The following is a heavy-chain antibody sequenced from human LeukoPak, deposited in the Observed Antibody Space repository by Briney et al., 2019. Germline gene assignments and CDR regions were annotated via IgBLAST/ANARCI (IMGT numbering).Heavy chain of an antibody. D-gene: IGHD3-22*01. CDR2: FYSGGST. CDR1: GFIVSDSY. V-gene: IGHV3-53*01. Sequence: PGGSLRLSCAASGFIVSDSYMSWVRQAPGKGLEWVSVFYSGGSTKYADSVKGRFTISRDDFKNTLYLQMNSLRAEDTAVYYCATPLDYYDTSGYHEGGDWGQGTLVTVSS. J-gene: IGHJ4*02. CDR3: ATPLDYYDTSGYHEGGD.